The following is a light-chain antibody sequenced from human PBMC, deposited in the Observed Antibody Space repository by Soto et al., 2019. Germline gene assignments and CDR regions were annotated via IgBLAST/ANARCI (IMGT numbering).Light chain of an antibody. CDR3: QTWGTGIHVV. Sequence: QLVLTQSPSASASQGASVKLTCTLSSGHSSYAIAWHQQQPEKGPRYLMKLDSDGSHTKGDAIPDRFSGSSSGAERYLTISSLQSEDEADCYCQTWGTGIHVVFGGGTKLTVL. V-gene: IGLV4-69*01. J-gene: IGLJ2*01. CDR2: LDSDGSH. CDR1: SGHSSYA.